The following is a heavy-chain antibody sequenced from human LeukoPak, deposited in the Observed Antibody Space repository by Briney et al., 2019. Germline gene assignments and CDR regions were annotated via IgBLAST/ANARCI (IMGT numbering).Heavy chain of an antibody. CDR3: ARRGRLGYCSSTSCSTRPFDY. D-gene: IGHD2-2*02. Sequence: SETLSLTCAVYGGSFSGYYWSWIRQPPGKGLEWIGEINHSGNTNYNPSLKSRVTISVDTSKNQFSLKLSSVTAADTAVYYCARRGRLGYCSSTSCSTRPFDYWGQGTLVTVSS. J-gene: IGHJ4*02. V-gene: IGHV4-34*01. CDR2: INHSGNT. CDR1: GGSFSGYY.